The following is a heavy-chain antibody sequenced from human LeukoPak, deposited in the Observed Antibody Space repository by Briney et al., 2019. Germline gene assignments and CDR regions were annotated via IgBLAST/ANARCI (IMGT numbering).Heavy chain of an antibody. CDR2: IGGVAVST. CDR3: AKSGYPWGY. CDR1: GFTFNIHA. V-gene: IGHV3-23*01. D-gene: IGHD3-10*01. J-gene: IGHJ4*02. Sequence: GGSLRLSCVASGFTFNIHAMSWVRQAPGKGLEWVSTIGGVAVSTDYADSVKGRFTISRDNSKNTLYLQMNSLRAEDTAVYYCAKSGYPWGYWGQGTLVTVSS.